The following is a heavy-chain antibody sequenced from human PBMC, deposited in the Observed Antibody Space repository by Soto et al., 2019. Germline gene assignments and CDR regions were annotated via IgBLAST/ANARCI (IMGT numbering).Heavy chain of an antibody. J-gene: IGHJ4*02. Sequence: LRLSCAAFGFTFSTHGMHWVRQAPGKGLEWVALIWNDGNKKDYADSVKGRFTISRDNSKNIVYLRMDSLRVEDTAVYFCARDTWIVSPITSLDHWGQGDLVTVSS. CDR1: GFTFSTHG. D-gene: IGHD1-26*01. V-gene: IGHV3-33*01. CDR2: IWNDGNKK. CDR3: ARDTWIVSPITSLDH.